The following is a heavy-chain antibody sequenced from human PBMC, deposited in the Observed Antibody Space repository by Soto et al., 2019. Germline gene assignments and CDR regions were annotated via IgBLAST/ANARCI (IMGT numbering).Heavy chain of an antibody. J-gene: IGHJ4*02. D-gene: IGHD5-18*01. CDR1: SGSISSSNW. Sequence: SETLSLTCAVSSGSISSSNWWSWVRQPPGKGLEWIGEIYHSGSTNYNPSLKSRVTISVDKSKNQFSLKLSSVTAADTAVYYCASLLDTAMEIDYWGQGTLVIVS. V-gene: IGHV4-4*02. CDR2: IYHSGST. CDR3: ASLLDTAMEIDY.